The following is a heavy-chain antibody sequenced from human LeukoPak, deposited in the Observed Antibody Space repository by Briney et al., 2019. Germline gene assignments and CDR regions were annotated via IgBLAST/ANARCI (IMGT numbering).Heavy chain of an antibody. D-gene: IGHD5-12*01. Sequence: GGSLRLSCAASGFTFTSYSMNWVRQAPGRGLEWVSSISSSSTYIYYADSVKGRFTISRDNSKNTLYLQMNSLRAEDTAVYYCAKDLIPRGYDDFYYFDYWGQGTLVTVSS. V-gene: IGHV3-21*04. CDR3: AKDLIPRGYDDFYYFDY. CDR2: ISSSSTYI. CDR1: GFTFTSYS. J-gene: IGHJ4*02.